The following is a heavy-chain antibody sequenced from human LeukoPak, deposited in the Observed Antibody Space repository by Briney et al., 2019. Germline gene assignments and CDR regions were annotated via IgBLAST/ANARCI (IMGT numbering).Heavy chain of an antibody. D-gene: IGHD6-6*01. CDR3: AKQLEYYYYYYYMDV. CDR1: GFTFSSYS. CDR2: ISSSSSYI. Sequence: GGSLRLSCAASGFTFSSYSMNWVRQAPGKGLEWVSSISSSSSYIYYADSVKGRFTISRDNAKNTLYLQMNSLRAEDTAVYYCAKQLEYYYYYYYMDVWGKGTTVTVSS. J-gene: IGHJ6*03. V-gene: IGHV3-21*01.